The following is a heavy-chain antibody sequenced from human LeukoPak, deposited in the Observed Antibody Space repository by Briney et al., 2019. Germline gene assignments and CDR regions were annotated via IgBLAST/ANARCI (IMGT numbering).Heavy chain of an antibody. CDR3: ARDSSGPAF. V-gene: IGHV3-53*01. CDR1: GFIVSNNY. J-gene: IGHJ4*02. D-gene: IGHD6-19*01. Sequence: GGSLRLSCAASGFIVSNNYMSWVRQAPGEGLEWVSVIYSGGGTFYSDSVKGRFTISRDYSKNTLYLQMNSLRADDTAVYYCARDSSGPAFWGQGTLVTVSS. CDR2: IYSGGGT.